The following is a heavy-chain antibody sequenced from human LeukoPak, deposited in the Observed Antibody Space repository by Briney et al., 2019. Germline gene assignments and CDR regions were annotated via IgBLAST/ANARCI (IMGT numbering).Heavy chain of an antibody. Sequence: GESLKISCKGSGYSFTSYWIGWVRQMPGKGLEWMGIIYPGDSDTRYSPSFQGQVTISADKSISTAYLQWSSLKASDTAMYYCARQTYYNGSGSPGAFDIWGQGTMVTVSS. CDR2: IYPGDSDT. D-gene: IGHD3-10*01. CDR3: ARQTYYNGSGSPGAFDI. V-gene: IGHV5-51*01. J-gene: IGHJ3*02. CDR1: GYSFTSYW.